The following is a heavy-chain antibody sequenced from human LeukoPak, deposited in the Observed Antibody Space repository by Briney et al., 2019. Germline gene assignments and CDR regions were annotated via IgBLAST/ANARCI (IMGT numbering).Heavy chain of an antibody. D-gene: IGHD3-10*01. J-gene: IGHJ4*02. CDR2: INPNGGST. V-gene: IGHV1-46*01. CDR1: GYTLTRYF. CDR3: ARGLWFGEYFGY. Sequence: ASVKVSCKASGYTLTRYFIHWVRQAPGQGLEWMGIINPNGGSTSYPQKFQGRVTITRNTSISTAYMELSSLRSEDTAVYYCARGLWFGEYFGYWGQGTLVTVSS.